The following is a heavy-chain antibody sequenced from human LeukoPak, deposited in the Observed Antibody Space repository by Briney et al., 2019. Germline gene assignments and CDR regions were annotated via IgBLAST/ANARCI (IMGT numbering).Heavy chain of an antibody. CDR2: IYTNGNT. CDR3: AHLVWEYVGGLDV. Sequence: GGSLRLSCAASGFIFRNYGMNWVHQAPGKGLEWVSGIYTNGNTRYADSVRGPFTISRDNSKNTLYLQMHSLRVDDTAVYYCAHLVWEYVGGLDVWGQGTTVTVSS. V-gene: IGHV3-23*05. D-gene: IGHD3/OR15-3a*01. CDR1: GFIFRNYG. J-gene: IGHJ6*02.